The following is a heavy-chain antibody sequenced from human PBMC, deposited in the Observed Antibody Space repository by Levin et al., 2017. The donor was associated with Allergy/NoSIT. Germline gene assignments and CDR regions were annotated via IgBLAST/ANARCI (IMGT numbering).Heavy chain of an antibody. J-gene: IGHJ4*02. CDR3: ARSSPGGFSYGHHFDY. CDR1: WFSLTTSAMC. V-gene: IGHV2-70*16. CDR2: IDWDDDK. D-gene: IGHD5-18*01. Sequence: QTLSLTCTFSWFSLTTSAMCVSWIRQPPGKALEWLARIDWDDDKFYSTSLKTRLSISKDTSKNQVVLTMTNMDPVDTATYYCARSSPGGFSYGHHFDYWGQGTLVAVSS.